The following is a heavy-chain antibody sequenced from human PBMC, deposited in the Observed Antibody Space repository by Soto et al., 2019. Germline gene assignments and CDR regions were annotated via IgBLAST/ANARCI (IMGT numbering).Heavy chain of an antibody. Sequence: GGSLRLSCAASGFTFSHHAMSWVRQAPGKGLEWVSGISGSGDSTYYADSMAGRFTVSRDNSRNSLFLQINNLGAEDTAAYYCAKMTEGDRSWDYYGMDVWGQGTTVTVSS. J-gene: IGHJ6*02. D-gene: IGHD1-26*01. CDR3: AKMTEGDRSWDYYGMDV. V-gene: IGHV3-23*01. CDR2: ISGSGDST. CDR1: GFTFSHHA.